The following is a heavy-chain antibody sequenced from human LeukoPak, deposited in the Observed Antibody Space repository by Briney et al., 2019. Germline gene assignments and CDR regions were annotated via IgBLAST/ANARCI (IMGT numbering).Heavy chain of an antibody. CDR2: IKQDGSEK. V-gene: IGHV3-7*01. Sequence: QPGGSLRLSCAASGFPFSSYAINWVRPAPGKGLEWVANIKQDGSEKYYVDSVKGRFTVSRDNAKNSLYLQMNSLRAEDTAVYYCARVRGERFGELWDLNYWGQGTLVTVSS. CDR3: ARVRGERFGELWDLNY. D-gene: IGHD3-10*01. CDR1: GFPFSSYA. J-gene: IGHJ4*02.